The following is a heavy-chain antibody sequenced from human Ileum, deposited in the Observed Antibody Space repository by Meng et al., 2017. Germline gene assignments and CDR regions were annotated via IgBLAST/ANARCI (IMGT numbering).Heavy chain of an antibody. CDR3: VRDGPNYFDQ. Sequence: EVQLVESGGGLVQPGGSLISSCEASGFTLSGYWMHWFRQGTGKSLVWLSHINSDGTGTSYAESVRGRFTISRDNAKNTLYLQMNSLTVEDTAVYYCVRDGPNYFDQWGQGTLVTVSS. CDR2: INSDGTGT. V-gene: IGHV3-74*01. J-gene: IGHJ4*02. CDR1: GFTLSGYW.